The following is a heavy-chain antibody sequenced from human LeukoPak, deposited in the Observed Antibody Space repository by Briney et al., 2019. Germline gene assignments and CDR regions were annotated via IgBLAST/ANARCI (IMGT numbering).Heavy chain of an antibody. D-gene: IGHD3-10*01. J-gene: IGHJ5*02. Sequence: GASVRLSCKASGYTFTSYGISWVRQAPGQGLEWMRWISAYNGNTNYAEKLQGRVTMTTDTSTSTAYMELRRLRSDDTAVYYCARVNYYGSGSYFWRVWFDPWGQGTLVTVSS. CDR3: ARVNYYGSGSYFWRVWFDP. V-gene: IGHV1-18*01. CDR1: GYTFTSYG. CDR2: ISAYNGNT.